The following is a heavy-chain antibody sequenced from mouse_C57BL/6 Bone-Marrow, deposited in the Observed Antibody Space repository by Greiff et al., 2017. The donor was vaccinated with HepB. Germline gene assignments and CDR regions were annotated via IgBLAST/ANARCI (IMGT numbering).Heavy chain of an antibody. Sequence: LVESGAELARPGASVKLSCKASGYTFTSYGISWVKQRTGQGLEWIGEIYPRSGNNYYNEKFKGKAPLTAYKFSSTAYMGVRSLTSEAYAVYFCEMIYYGNSAWFDYWGQGKLVTVSA. D-gene: IGHD2-1*01. V-gene: IGHV1-81*01. CDR1: GYTFTSYG. CDR2: IYPRSGNN. CDR3: EMIYYGNSAWFDY. J-gene: IGHJ3*01.